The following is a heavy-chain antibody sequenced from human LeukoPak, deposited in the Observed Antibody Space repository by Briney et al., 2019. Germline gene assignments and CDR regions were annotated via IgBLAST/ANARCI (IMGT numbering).Heavy chain of an antibody. J-gene: IGHJ5*02. CDR3: ARADRLDGGPYLIGP. CDR2: INPNSGGT. CDR1: GHSFTDYY. D-gene: IGHD2-21*01. V-gene: IGHV1-2*02. Sequence: ASVKVSCKTSGHSFTDYYMHWVRQAPGRGLEWMGWINPNSGGTSSAQKFQGRVTMTRDTSITTVYMEVSWLTSDDTAIYYCARADRLDGGPYLIGPWGQGTLVTVSS.